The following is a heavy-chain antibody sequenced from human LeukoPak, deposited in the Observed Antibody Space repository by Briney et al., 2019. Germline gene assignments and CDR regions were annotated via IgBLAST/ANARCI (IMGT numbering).Heavy chain of an antibody. J-gene: IGHJ6*04. CDR2: IIPIFGTA. D-gene: IGHD3-3*01. CDR1: GGTFSSYA. CDR3: ARGVPGGASIHYYYGMDV. Sequence: SVKVSCKASGGTFSSYAISWVRQAPGQGLEWMGGIIPIFGTANYAQKFQGRVTITADESTSTAYMELSSLRSEDTAVYYCARGVPGGASIHYYYGMDVWGKGTTVTVSS. V-gene: IGHV1-69*13.